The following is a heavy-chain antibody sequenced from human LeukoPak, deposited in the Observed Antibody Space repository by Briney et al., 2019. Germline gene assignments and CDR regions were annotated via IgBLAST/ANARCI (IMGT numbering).Heavy chain of an antibody. J-gene: IGHJ5*02. CDR3: ARQGGRNWFDP. CDR1: GGSFSGYY. V-gene: IGHV4-34*01. CDR2: INHSGST. Sequence: SETLSLTCAVYGGSFSGYYWSWIRQPPGKGLEWIGEINHSGSTYYNPSLKSRVTISVDTSENQFSLRLSSVTAADTALYYCARQGGRNWFDPWGRGTLVTVSS.